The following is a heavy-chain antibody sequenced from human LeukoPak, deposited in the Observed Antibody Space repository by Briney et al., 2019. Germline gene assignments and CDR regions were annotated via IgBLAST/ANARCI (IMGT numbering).Heavy chain of an antibody. CDR1: GGFISNYY. CDR3: ARDRVGQQLVGRNYYYYYMDV. CDR2: IYYSGST. D-gene: IGHD6-13*01. V-gene: IGHV4-59*01. Sequence: SETLSLTCTVSGGFISNYYWNWIRQPPGKGLEWIGYIYYSGSTNYNPSLKSRVTISVDTSKNQFSLKLSSVTAADTAVYYCARDRVGQQLVGRNYYYYYMDVWGKGTTVTISS. J-gene: IGHJ6*03.